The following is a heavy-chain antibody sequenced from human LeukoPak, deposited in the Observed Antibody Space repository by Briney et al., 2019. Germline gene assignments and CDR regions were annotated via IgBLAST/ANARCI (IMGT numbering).Heavy chain of an antibody. J-gene: IGHJ4*02. D-gene: IGHD5-24*01. CDR2: ISAYNGNT. CDR1: GYTFTSYG. V-gene: IGHV1-18*01. CDR3: ARDPGRGWLQPPSDY. Sequence: GASVTVSCKASGYTFTSYGISWVRQAPGQGLEWMGWISAYNGNTNYAQKLQGRVTMTTDTSTSTAYMELRSLRSDDTAVYYCARDPGRGWLQPPSDYWGQGTLVTVSS.